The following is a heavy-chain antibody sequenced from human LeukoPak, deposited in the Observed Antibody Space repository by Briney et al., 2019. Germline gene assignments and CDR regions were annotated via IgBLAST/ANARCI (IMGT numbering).Heavy chain of an antibody. CDR2: ISFDGSDK. V-gene: IGHV3-30*18. CDR3: AEDGPPDRGYERFDY. Sequence: GGSLRLSCAASGFTFSNYGMHWVRQAPGKGLEWVAVISFDGSDKYYADSVKGRFTISRDNSKNTLYLQMNSLKTEDTAVYYCAEDGPPDRGYERFDYWGQGTLVTVSS. J-gene: IGHJ4*02. CDR1: GFTFSNYG. D-gene: IGHD5-12*01.